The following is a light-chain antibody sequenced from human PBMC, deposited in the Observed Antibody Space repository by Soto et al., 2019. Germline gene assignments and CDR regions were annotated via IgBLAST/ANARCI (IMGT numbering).Light chain of an antibody. CDR2: DVS. Sequence: QSVLTQPRSVSGSPGQSVTISCTGTNSDVGGYNYVSWYQQYSGKAPKVMIYDVSKRPSGVPDRFSGSKSGNTASLTISGLQAEDEADYYCCSYAASNTFVFGTGTKVTVL. V-gene: IGLV2-11*01. CDR1: NSDVGGYNY. J-gene: IGLJ1*01. CDR3: CSYAASNTFV.